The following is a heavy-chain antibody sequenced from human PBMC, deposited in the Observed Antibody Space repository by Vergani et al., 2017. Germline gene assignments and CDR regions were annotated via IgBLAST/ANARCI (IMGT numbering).Heavy chain of an antibody. Sequence: QLQLQESGPGLVKPSETLSLTCTVSGGSISSSSYYWGWIRQPPGKGLEWIGSIYYSGSTYYNPSLKSRVTISVDTSKNQFSLKLSSVTAADTAVYYCARPEGIGAAGTTWFDPWGQGTLVTVSS. CDR2: IYYSGST. CDR1: GGSISSSSYY. V-gene: IGHV4-39*01. D-gene: IGHD6-13*01. CDR3: ARPEGIGAAGTTWFDP. J-gene: IGHJ5*02.